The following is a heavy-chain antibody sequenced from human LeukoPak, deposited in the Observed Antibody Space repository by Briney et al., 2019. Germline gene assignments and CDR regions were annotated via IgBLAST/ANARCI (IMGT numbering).Heavy chain of an antibody. Sequence: GGSLRLSCAPSGFTFSSYSMNWVRQAPEEGVEWGANIKKEGSEKFYVDAVKGRFTISRDNAKTSLSLQMNSLRAGDTGVYYCARDLLGVARYTYGRGIDYWGQGTLVTVFS. CDR1: GFTFSSYS. CDR2: IKKEGSEK. J-gene: IGHJ4*02. D-gene: IGHD5-18*01. V-gene: IGHV3-7*01. CDR3: ARDLLGVARYTYGRGIDY.